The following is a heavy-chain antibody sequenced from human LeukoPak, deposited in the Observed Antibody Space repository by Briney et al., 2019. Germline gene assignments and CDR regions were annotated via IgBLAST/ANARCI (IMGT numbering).Heavy chain of an antibody. CDR1: GGSFSDYW. V-gene: IGHV4-34*01. J-gene: IGHJ4*02. Sequence: SETLSLTCAVYGGSFSDYWWTWIRQSPGKGLEWIGEVNHSGRTNYNPSLKSRVSISVDTSKNQFSLILSSVTAADTAVYYCARVAYSYGLGPFDNWGQGTLVTVSS. CDR2: VNHSGRT. CDR3: ARVAYSYGLGPFDN. D-gene: IGHD5-18*01.